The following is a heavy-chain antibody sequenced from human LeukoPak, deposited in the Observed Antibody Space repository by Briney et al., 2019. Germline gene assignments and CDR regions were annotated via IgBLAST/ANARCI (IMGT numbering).Heavy chain of an antibody. CDR3: ARGGDCSGGSCYLSDNWFDP. D-gene: IGHD2-15*01. J-gene: IGHJ5*02. CDR2: IIPIFGTA. CDR1: GGTFSSYA. Sequence: EASVKVSCKASGGTFSSYAISLVRQAPGQGLEWMGGIIPIFGTANYAQQFQGRVTITPDESPSTAYMELSGLRSEDTALYYCARGGDCSGGSCYLSDNWFDPWGQGTLVTVSS. V-gene: IGHV1-69*01.